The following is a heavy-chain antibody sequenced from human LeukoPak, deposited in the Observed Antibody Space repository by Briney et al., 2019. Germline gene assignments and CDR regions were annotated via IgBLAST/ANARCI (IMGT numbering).Heavy chain of an antibody. Sequence: SGGSLRLSCAPSGFTFSSYAMHWVRQAPGKGLEWVADISYDGSNKSYADSVKGRFTSFRDNSKNTLYLQMNSLRAEDTAVYYCAREDRVAAAGPYYFDYWGQGTLVTVSS. CDR1: GFTFSSYA. CDR3: AREDRVAAAGPYYFDY. D-gene: IGHD6-13*01. CDR2: ISYDGSNK. V-gene: IGHV3-30*04. J-gene: IGHJ4*02.